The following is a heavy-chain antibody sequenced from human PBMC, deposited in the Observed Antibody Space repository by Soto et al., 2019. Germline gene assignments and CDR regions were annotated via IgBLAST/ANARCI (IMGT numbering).Heavy chain of an antibody. CDR1: GGSISSYY. CDR3: ARVKARYYYGMDV. V-gene: IGHV4-59*01. CDR2: IYYGGST. J-gene: IGHJ6*02. Sequence: SETLSLTCTVSGGSISSYYCSWIRQPPGKGLEWIGYIYYGGSTNYNPSLKSRVTISVDTSKNQFSLKLSSVTAADTAVYYCARVKARYYYGMDVWGQGTTVTVSS.